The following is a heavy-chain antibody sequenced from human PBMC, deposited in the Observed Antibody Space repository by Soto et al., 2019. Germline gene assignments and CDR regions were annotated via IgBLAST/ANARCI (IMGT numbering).Heavy chain of an antibody. Sequence: EVQLLESGGGLVQPGGSLRLSCAASGFTFSSYAMSWVRQAPGKGLEWVSAISGSGGSTYYADSVEGRFTISRDNSKNTLYLQMNSLRAEDTAVYYCAKDPDRAVTRYYFDYWGQGTLVTVSS. J-gene: IGHJ4*02. CDR2: ISGSGGST. D-gene: IGHD4-17*01. V-gene: IGHV3-23*01. CDR1: GFTFSSYA. CDR3: AKDPDRAVTRYYFDY.